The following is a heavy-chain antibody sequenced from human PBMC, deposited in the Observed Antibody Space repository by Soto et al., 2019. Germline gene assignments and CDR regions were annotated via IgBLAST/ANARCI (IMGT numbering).Heavy chain of an antibody. D-gene: IGHD3-9*01. CDR1: GFTFDDYA. V-gene: IGHV3-9*01. J-gene: IGHJ4*02. Sequence: EVQLVESGGGLVQPGRSLRLSCAASGFTFDDYAMHWVRQAPGKGLEWVSGISWNSGSIGYADSVKGRFTISRDNAKNSLYLQMNSLRAEDTALYYCAKDIDLDWLITGLSDYWGQGTLVTVSS. CDR2: ISWNSGSI. CDR3: AKDIDLDWLITGLSDY.